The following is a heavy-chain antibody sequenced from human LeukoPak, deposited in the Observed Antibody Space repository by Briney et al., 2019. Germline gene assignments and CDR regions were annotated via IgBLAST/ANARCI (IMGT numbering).Heavy chain of an antibody. CDR3: ARGQYTSTWYRGSRWFDP. CDR1: GYTFTGYY. CDR2: INPNSGGT. Sequence: ASVKVSCKASGYTFTGYYMHWVRQAPGQGLEWMGWINPNSGGTNYAQKFQGRVTMTRDTSISTAYMELRSLRSDDTAVYYCARGQYTSTWYRGSRWFDPWGQGTLVTVSS. V-gene: IGHV1-2*02. D-gene: IGHD6-13*01. J-gene: IGHJ5*02.